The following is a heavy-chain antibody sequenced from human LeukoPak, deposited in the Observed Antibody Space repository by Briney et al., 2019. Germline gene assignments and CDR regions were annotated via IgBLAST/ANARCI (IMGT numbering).Heavy chain of an antibody. V-gene: IGHV3-66*01. CDR3: ARSTVTMVDY. J-gene: IGHJ4*02. Sequence: GGSLRLSCAASGFTVSSNYMSWVRQAPGRGLEWVSVIYSGGSTYYADSVKGRFTISRDNSKNTLFLQMNSLRAGDTAVYYCARSTVTMVDYWGQGTLVTVSS. CDR2: IYSGGST. CDR1: GFTVSSNY. D-gene: IGHD3-10*01.